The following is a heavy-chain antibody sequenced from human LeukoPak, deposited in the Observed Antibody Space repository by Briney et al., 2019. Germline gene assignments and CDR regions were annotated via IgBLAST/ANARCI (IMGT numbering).Heavy chain of an antibody. CDR1: GFTLSSFE. V-gene: IGHV3-48*03. CDR3: ARDLVVVTGISDY. D-gene: IGHD2-21*02. J-gene: IGHJ4*02. Sequence: GGSLRLSCSASGFTLSSFEMNWLRQAPGKGLVWVSYINSSGRNIYYAGSVKGRFTISRDNAKNSLYLQMNSLRAEDTAVYYCARDLVVVTGISDYWGQGTLVTVSS. CDR2: INSSGRNI.